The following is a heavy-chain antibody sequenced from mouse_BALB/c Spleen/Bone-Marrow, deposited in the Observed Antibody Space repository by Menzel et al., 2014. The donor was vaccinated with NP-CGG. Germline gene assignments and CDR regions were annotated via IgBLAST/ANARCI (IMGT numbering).Heavy chain of an antibody. CDR3: SRGRRDALDN. CDR2: INPSNGGT. V-gene: IGHV1S81*02. Sequence: QVQLQQSGAELVKPGASVKLSCKAPGYTFTSYYMYWVKQRPGQGLEWFGEINPSNGGTNFNEKFKNKATLTVDKSSSTAYMQLSSLTSEDSAVYYCSRGRRDALDNWGQGTSVTVSS. CDR1: GYTFTSYY. J-gene: IGHJ4*01.